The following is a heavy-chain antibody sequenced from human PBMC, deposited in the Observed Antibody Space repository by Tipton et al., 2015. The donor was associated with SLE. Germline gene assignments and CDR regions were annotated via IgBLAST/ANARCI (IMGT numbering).Heavy chain of an antibody. J-gene: IGHJ2*01. CDR3: ARGSDGDYVRFFDV. D-gene: IGHD4-17*01. CDR2: IYSNGDR. CDR1: GGYITSDY. Sequence: TLSLTCTVSGGYITSDYWSWIRQSAGRGLEWIGRIYSNGDRDSNPSLGSRVTMSLDASRRQVSLRLKPVTAADTAVYYCARGSDGDYVRFFDVWGPGTLVTVSS. V-gene: IGHV4-4*07.